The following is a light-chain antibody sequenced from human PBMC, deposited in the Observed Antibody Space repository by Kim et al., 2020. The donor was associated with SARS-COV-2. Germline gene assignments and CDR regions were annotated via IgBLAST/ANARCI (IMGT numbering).Light chain of an antibody. V-gene: IGKV3-15*01. J-gene: IGKJ2*01. CDR3: QQYNHWPPYT. CDR1: QSISDN. CDR2: GAP. Sequence: VSPGKRAPLSGRASQSISDNLAWYQQKPGQAPRLLINGAPTRATGIPARFSGSGSGTEFTLTISSLQSEDFALYYCQQYNHWPPYTFGQGTKLEI.